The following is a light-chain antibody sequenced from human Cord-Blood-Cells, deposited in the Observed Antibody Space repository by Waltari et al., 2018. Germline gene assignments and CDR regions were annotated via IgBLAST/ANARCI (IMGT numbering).Light chain of an antibody. CDR1: QSVSSSY. J-gene: IGKJ1*01. CDR2: GAS. V-gene: IGKV3-20*01. Sequence: EIVLTQSPDPLSLSPGERATLSCRASQSVSSSYLAWYQQKPGQAPRLLIYGASSRATGIPDRFSGSGSGTDFTLTISRLEPEDFAVYYCQQYGSSPTWTFGQGTKVEIK. CDR3: QQYGSSPTWT.